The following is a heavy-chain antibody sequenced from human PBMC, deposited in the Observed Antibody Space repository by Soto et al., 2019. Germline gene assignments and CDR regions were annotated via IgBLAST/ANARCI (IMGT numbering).Heavy chain of an antibody. CDR3: AKDGRHCSDGSCPQGH. D-gene: IGHD2-15*01. J-gene: IGHJ4*02. Sequence: ASVKVSCKTSGYTFTGHHIHWVRQAPGQGLEWMGWINPISGGTKYREKFQGRVSITRDKSSSTAYMELSSLTSDDSAVYYCAKDGRHCSDGSCPQGHWGQGTLVTVSS. CDR2: INPISGGT. V-gene: IGHV1-2*02. CDR1: GYTFTGHH.